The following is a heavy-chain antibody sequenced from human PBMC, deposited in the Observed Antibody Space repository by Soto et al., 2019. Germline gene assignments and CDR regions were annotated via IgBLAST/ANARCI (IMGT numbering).Heavy chain of an antibody. CDR3: AVYDSSGSNFDY. CDR1: GFTFTSAS. J-gene: IGHJ4*02. D-gene: IGHD3-22*01. CDR2: IVVGSGNT. V-gene: IGHV1-58*01. Sequence: SFKVSCNASGFTFTSASVQWVRQARGQRLEWIGCIVVGSGNTNYSQKFQERVTITRDMSTSTAYMELSSLRSEDTAVYYRAVYDSSGSNFDYWGQGTLVTVSS.